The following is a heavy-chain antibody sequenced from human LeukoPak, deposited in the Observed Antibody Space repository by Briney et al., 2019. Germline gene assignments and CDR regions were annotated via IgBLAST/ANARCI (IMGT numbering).Heavy chain of an antibody. V-gene: IGHV4-61*05. Sequence: SETLSLTCTVSGGSISSSSYYWGWIRQPPGKGLEWIGYIYYSGSTNYNPSLKSRVTISVDTSKNQFSLKLSSVTAADTAVYYCARVAYYYDSSGYYGPYYYYYYMDVWGKGTTVTVSS. CDR3: ARVAYYYDSSGYYGPYYYYYYMDV. CDR1: GGSISSSSYY. CDR2: IYYSGST. D-gene: IGHD3-22*01. J-gene: IGHJ6*03.